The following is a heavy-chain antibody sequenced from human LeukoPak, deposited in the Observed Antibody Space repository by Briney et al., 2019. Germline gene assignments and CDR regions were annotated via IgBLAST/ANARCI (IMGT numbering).Heavy chain of an antibody. J-gene: IGHJ4*02. V-gene: IGHV4-61*08. D-gene: IGHD2-15*01. CDR2: IYYSGST. CDR1: GGSISSGGYY. CDR3: ARDRYFDY. Sequence: PSETLSLTCTVSGGSISSGGYYWSWIRQPPGKGLEWIGYIYYSGSTNYNPSLKSRVTISVDTSKNQFSLKLSSVTAADTAVYYCARDRYFDYWGQGTLVTVSS.